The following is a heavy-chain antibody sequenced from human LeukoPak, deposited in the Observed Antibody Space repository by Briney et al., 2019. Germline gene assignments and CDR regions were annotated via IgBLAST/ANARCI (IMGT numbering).Heavy chain of an antibody. CDR1: GYIFTSYG. Sequence: ASVKVSCKASGYIFTSYGISWVRQAPGQGLEWMGWISAYNGNTIYAQKLQGRVTMTTDTSTSTAYMELRSLRSDDTAVYYCARGPRVIAVAGSWGGDYWGQGTLVTVSS. V-gene: IGHV1-18*01. CDR3: ARGPRVIAVAGSWGGDY. CDR2: ISAYNGNT. J-gene: IGHJ4*02. D-gene: IGHD6-19*01.